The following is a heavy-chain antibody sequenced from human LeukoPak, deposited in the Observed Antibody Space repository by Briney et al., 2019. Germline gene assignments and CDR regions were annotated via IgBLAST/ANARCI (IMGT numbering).Heavy chain of an antibody. CDR2: IKQDGSEK. J-gene: IGHJ5*02. CDR3: AREKTTVTTPWFDP. CDR1: GFTFCSYW. D-gene: IGHD4-17*01. V-gene: IGHV3-7*01. Sequence: GGSLRLFCAASGFTFCSYWMIWPRQAPGKGLEWVANIKQDGSEKYYVDSVKGRFTISRDNAKNSLYLQMNSLRAEDTAVYYCAREKTTVTTPWFDPWGQGTLVTVSS.